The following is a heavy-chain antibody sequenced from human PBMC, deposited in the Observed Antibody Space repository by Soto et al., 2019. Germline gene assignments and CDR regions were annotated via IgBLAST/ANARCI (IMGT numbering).Heavy chain of an antibody. V-gene: IGHV1-2*06. Sequence: ASVKVSCKASGYIFTHFYIHWVRRAPGQGLEWMGLINPKSGETHYSQKFRGRVSLTRDTSTNTANMELTTLTSDDTAIYYCARLRSKTIFGVVTLLGVWDWGQGTRVTVSS. CDR1: GYIFTHFY. J-gene: IGHJ4*02. CDR3: ARLRSKTIFGVVTLLGVWD. CDR2: INPKSGET. D-gene: IGHD3-3*01.